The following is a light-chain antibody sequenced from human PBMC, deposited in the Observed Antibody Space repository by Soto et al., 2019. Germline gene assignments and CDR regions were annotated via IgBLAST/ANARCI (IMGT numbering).Light chain of an antibody. V-gene: IGLV2-23*01. CDR3: CAYASTHLV. Sequence: QSALTQPASVSGSPGQSISISCTGTSSDVGSSSFLSWYQQHPGKAPKLMIYDGNQRPSGVSNRFSGSKSGNTASLTISGLQAEVEADYYCCAYASTHLVFGGGTKLTVL. CDR1: SSDVGSSSF. CDR2: DGN. J-gene: IGLJ3*02.